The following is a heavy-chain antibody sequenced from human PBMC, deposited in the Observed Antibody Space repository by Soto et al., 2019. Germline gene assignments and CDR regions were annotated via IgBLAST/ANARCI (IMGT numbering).Heavy chain of an antibody. V-gene: IGHV1-2*02. J-gene: IGHJ4*02. D-gene: IGHD3-22*01. Sequence: QVQLVQSGAEVKKPGASVKVSCKASGYTFTGYYMHWVRQAPGQGLEWMGWINPNSGGTNYAQKFQGRVTVTRDTSISTAYMDLSTLRSDDTAVCYCAREGDSSGYYGYWGQGTLVTVSS. CDR1: GYTFTGYY. CDR3: AREGDSSGYYGY. CDR2: INPNSGGT.